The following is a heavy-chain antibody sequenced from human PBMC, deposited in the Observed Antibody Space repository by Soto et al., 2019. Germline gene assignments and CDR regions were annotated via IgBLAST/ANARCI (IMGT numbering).Heavy chain of an antibody. CDR1: GFSFSTHY. CDR3: LNGDDH. Sequence: EEQLVESGGGLVQPGGSLRLSCAASGFSFSTHYMNWVRQTPGKGLEWVSSINRDSTVIKYADSVKGRFTISRDNARNSLSLQLNILRAEDTAAYNCLNGDDHGGTGTKVTVSS. D-gene: IGHD1-1*01. V-gene: IGHV3-48*01. J-gene: IGHJ6*03. CDR2: INRDSTVI.